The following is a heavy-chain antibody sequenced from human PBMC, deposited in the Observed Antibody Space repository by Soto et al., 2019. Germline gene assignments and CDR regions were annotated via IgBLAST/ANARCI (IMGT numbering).Heavy chain of an antibody. D-gene: IGHD2-21*02. Sequence: SETLSLTCTVSGGSVTSGNYFWNWIRQPPGKGLEWIGHIYYSGSTNYNPSLKSRVSISVDASKNQFSLKLSSVTAADTAIYYCASGPVVTQFVDYWGQGILVTVSS. CDR3: ASGPVVTQFVDY. CDR1: GGSVTSGNYF. J-gene: IGHJ4*02. CDR2: IYYSGST. V-gene: IGHV4-61*01.